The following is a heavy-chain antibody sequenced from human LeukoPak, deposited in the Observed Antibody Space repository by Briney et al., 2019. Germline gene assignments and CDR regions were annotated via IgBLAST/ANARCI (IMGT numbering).Heavy chain of an antibody. J-gene: IGHJ4*02. CDR3: ARGRAVDY. V-gene: IGHV3-30*03. D-gene: IGHD6-19*01. CDR2: ISYDGSNK. Sequence: GGSLRPSCAASGFTFSSYWMSWVRQAPGKGLEWVAVISYDGSNKYYADSVKGRFTISRDNSKNTLYLQMNSLRAEDTAVYYCARGRAVDYWGQGTLVTVSS. CDR1: GFTFSSYW.